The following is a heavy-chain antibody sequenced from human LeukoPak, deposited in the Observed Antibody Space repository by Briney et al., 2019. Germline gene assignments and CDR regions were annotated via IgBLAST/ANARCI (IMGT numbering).Heavy chain of an antibody. CDR2: ISINADDT. CDR1: GFTFRNFG. J-gene: IGHJ4*02. D-gene: IGHD3-16*01. CDR3: AKEIRPNDH. Sequence: GGSLRLSCVASGFTFRNFGMQWVRQAPGKGLQWVSSISINADDTHYADSVKGRFTISRDNSKKTLFLQMNSLRVDDTAIYYCAKEIRPNDHWGQGTLVIVSS. V-gene: IGHV3-23*01.